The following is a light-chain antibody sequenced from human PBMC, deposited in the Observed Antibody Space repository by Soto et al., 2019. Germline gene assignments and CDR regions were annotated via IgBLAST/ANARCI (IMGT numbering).Light chain of an antibody. CDR1: QIVSSRY. J-gene: IGKJ2*01. Sequence: EIVLTQSPGTLSLSPGERVTLSCRASQIVSSRYLAWYQQRPGQAPRLLIYGASTRATGIPDRFSGSASGTDFTLTISRLEPEDFAVYYCQQYGTSPPRYTFGQETKLEIK. V-gene: IGKV3-20*01. CDR2: GAS. CDR3: QQYGTSPPRYT.